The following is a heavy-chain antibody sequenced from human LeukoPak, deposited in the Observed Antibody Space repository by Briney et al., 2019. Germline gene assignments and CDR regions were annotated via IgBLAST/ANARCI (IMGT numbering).Heavy chain of an antibody. CDR1: AFTLSDYY. V-gene: IGHV3-11*06. CDR2: ISSSSSYT. CDR3: AREFSRDIVVVPAAFPDY. D-gene: IGHD2-2*01. J-gene: IGHJ4*02. Sequence: GGSLRLSCAASAFTLSDYYMSWIRQAPGKGLEWVSYISSSSSYTNYADSVKGRFTISRDNAKNSLYLQMNSLRAEDTAVYYCAREFSRDIVVVPAAFPDYWGQGTLVTVSS.